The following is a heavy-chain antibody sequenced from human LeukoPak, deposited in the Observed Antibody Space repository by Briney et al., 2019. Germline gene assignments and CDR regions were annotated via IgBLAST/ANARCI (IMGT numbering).Heavy chain of an antibody. Sequence: ASVKVSCKASGHSFSTYDINWVRQAPGQGLEWLGWMRPKKSDTGYARKFQDRVTLTWNISTDTAYMELNRLTPEDTAAYFCAGGPPEDTSSGYWGQGTLVTVSS. CDR3: AGGPPEDTSSGY. J-gene: IGHJ4*02. V-gene: IGHV1-8*01. CDR1: GHSFSTYD. D-gene: IGHD3-22*01. CDR2: MRPKKSDT.